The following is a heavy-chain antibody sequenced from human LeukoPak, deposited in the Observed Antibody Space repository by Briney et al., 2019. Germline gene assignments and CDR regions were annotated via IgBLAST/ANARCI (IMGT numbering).Heavy chain of an antibody. CDR1: GFTFSSYE. CDR3: ARAGENYDILSGSQRGFDP. CDR2: ITSGGSAM. D-gene: IGHD3-9*01. J-gene: IGHJ5*02. V-gene: IGHV3-48*03. Sequence: GGSLRLSCAASGFTFSSYEMNWVRQAPGKGLEWVSYITSGGSAMYYAESVKGRFTISRDNAKNSLYLQMNSLRAEDTAVYYCARAGENYDILSGSQRGFDPWGQGTLVTVSS.